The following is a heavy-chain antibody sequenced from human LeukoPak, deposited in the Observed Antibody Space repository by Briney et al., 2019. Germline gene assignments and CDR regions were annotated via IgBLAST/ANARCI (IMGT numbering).Heavy chain of an antibody. CDR1: GGXVSSSGYY. CDR2: ISYSGST. D-gene: IGHD1-26*01. CDR3: ASGQGTSHSGSYSYAFDI. V-gene: IGHV4-31*03. Sequence: PSQTLSLTCTVSGGXVSSSGYYWTWIRQHPGKGLEWIGYISYSGSTYYNPSLKSRVTLSLDTSKTQFSLRLTSVTAADTAVYYCASGQGTSHSGSYSYAFDIWGQGTIVTVSS. J-gene: IGHJ3*02.